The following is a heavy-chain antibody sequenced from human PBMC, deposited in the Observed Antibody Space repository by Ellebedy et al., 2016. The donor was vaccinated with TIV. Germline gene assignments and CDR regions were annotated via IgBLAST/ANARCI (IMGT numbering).Heavy chain of an antibody. Sequence: GESLKISCAATGFIFHFYALTWVRQAPGKGLEWVSAISGSGDKTYYADSVKGRFTISRDNSKNSMYLQVNSLKAEDTAVYYCARDASNRGDLDYWGQGTLVTVSS. CDR1: GFIFHFYA. J-gene: IGHJ4*02. D-gene: IGHD3-16*01. CDR3: ARDASNRGDLDY. CDR2: ISGSGDKT. V-gene: IGHV3-23*01.